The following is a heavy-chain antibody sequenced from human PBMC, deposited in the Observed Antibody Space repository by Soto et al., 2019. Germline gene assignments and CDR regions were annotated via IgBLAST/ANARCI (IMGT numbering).Heavy chain of an antibody. CDR2: IYYSGST. D-gene: IGHD2-21*01. J-gene: IGHJ6*02. CDR3: ARFPHMSYYGMDV. Sequence: QVQLQESGPGLVKPSQTLSLTCTVSGGSISSGGYYWSWIRQHPGKGLEWIGYIYYSGSTYYNPSLKSRVTITVDTSKSHFSLKLSSVTAADTAVYYCARFPHMSYYGMDVWGQGTTVTVSS. CDR1: GGSISSGGYY. V-gene: IGHV4-31*03.